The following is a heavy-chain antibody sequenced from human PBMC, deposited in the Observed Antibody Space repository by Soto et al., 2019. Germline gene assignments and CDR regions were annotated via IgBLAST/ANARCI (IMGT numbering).Heavy chain of an antibody. D-gene: IGHD3-16*02. Sequence: GGSLRLSCAASGFTFSNYDMTWVRQAPGKGLEWVSSITGSGGSTYFADSVKGRFTISRDNSKDTLFLQMNSLRAEDTAVYYCAKDLPPRRRYTAGLSDSWGMGTMVNVSS. CDR3: AKDLPPRRRYTAGLSDS. CDR1: GFTFSNYD. CDR2: ITGSGGST. J-gene: IGHJ4*02. V-gene: IGHV3-23*01.